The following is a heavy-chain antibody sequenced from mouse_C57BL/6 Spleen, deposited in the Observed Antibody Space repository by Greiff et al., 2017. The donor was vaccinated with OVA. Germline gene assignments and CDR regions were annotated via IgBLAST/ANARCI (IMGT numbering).Heavy chain of an antibody. V-gene: IGHV3-6*01. Sequence: EVKLVESGPGLVKPSQSLSLTCSVTGYSITSGYYWNWIRQFPGNKLEWMGYISYDGSNNYNPSLKNRISITRDTSKNQFFLKLNSVTTEDTATYYCARKDLAGDYWGQGTTLTVSS. J-gene: IGHJ2*01. CDR1: GYSITSGYY. CDR2: ISYDGSN. CDR3: ARKDLAGDY.